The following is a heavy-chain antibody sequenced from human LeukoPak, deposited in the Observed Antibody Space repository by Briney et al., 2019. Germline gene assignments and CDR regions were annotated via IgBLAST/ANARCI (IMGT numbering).Heavy chain of an antibody. V-gene: IGHV1-69*04. Sequence: SVKVSCKASGGTFSSYAISWVRQAPGQGLEWMGRIIPILGIANYAQKFQGRVTITADKSTSTAYMELSSLRSEDTAVYYCARLGYCSSTSCYPEDYWGQGTLVTVSS. J-gene: IGHJ4*02. CDR1: GGTFSSYA. D-gene: IGHD2-2*01. CDR3: ARLGYCSSTSCYPEDY. CDR2: IIPILGIA.